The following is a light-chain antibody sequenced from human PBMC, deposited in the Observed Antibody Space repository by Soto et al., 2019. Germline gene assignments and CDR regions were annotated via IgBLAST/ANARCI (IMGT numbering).Light chain of an antibody. CDR3: QQYKSSST. V-gene: IGKV1-39*01. CDR1: QSISSY. Sequence: DIQMTPSPSSLSASVGDRVTITCRASQSISSYVNWYQQKPGKAPKLLIYAASSLQSGVPSRFSGSGSGTEFTLTITSLQPDDFGVYYCQQYKSSSTFGQGTKV. J-gene: IGKJ1*01. CDR2: AAS.